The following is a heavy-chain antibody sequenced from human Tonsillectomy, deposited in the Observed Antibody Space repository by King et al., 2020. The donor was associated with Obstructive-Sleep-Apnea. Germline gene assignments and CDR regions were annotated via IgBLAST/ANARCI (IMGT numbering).Heavy chain of an antibody. D-gene: IGHD3-10*01. Sequence: QLVQSGGGLVQPGGSLRLSCAASGITFSSYWMSWVRQAPARGLEGVANINQGGSGKYYVDSVKGRLTISRDNAKNSLYLQMNSLRAEDTAVYYCAAGGYFDYWGQGTLVTVSS. CDR2: INQGGSGK. CDR3: AAGGYFDY. CDR1: GITFSSYW. J-gene: IGHJ4*02. V-gene: IGHV3-7*01.